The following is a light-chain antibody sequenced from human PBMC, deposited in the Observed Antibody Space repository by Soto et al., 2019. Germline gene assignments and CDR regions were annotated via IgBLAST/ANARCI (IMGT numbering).Light chain of an antibody. J-gene: IGLJ1*01. CDR2: EVT. V-gene: IGLV2-23*02. CDR3: CLYAGNSEF. CDR1: SGDVGGYNL. Sequence: QSVLTQPASVSGSPGQSITIPCTGTSGDVGGYNLVSWYQQHPGKAPKLMIYEVTERPSGVSNRFSGSKSGNTASLTISGLRPNDEADDYCCLYAGNSEFFGTGTKLTVL.